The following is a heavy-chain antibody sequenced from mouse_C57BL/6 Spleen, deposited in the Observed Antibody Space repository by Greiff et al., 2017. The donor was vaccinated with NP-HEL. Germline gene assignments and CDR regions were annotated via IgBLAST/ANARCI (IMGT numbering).Heavy chain of an antibody. Sequence: VQLQQSGPELVKPGASVKISCKASGYTFTDYYMNWVKQSHGKSLEWIGDINPNNGGTSYNQKFKGKATLTVDKSSSTAYMELRSLTSEDSAVYYCARDEEYYAMDYWGQGTSVTVSS. CDR2: INPNNGGT. V-gene: IGHV1-26*01. CDR1: GYTFTDYY. J-gene: IGHJ4*01. CDR3: ARDEEYYAMDY.